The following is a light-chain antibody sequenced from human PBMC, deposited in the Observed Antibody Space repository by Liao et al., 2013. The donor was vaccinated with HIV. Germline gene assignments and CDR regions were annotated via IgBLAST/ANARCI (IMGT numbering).Light chain of an antibody. CDR3: QVWDSSSDHVV. CDR1: NIGDKS. CDR2: HDT. Sequence: SYELTQPPSVSVAPGKTVKITCGGNNIGDKSVHWYQQKPGQAPVLVISHDTDRPSGIPERFSGSNSGNTATLTISRVEAGDEADYYCQVWDSSSDHVVFGGGTKLTVL. J-gene: IGLJ2*01. V-gene: IGLV3-21*04.